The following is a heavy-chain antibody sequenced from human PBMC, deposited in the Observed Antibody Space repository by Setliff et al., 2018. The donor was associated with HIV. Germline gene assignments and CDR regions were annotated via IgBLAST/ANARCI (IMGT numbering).Heavy chain of an antibody. V-gene: IGHV1-69*13. J-gene: IGHJ5*02. D-gene: IGHD6-19*01. Sequence: ASVKVSCKAAGGTFSGHAINWVRPAPGQGVEWMGEIIPLFGTAHYAQRFQGRLTSTADDFTSTAYMELSRLKSADTAGYYCARAPAHEHATGWYSSSNRFDPWGQGTLVTVSS. CDR3: ARAPAHEHATGWYSSSNRFDP. CDR1: GGTFSGHA. CDR2: IIPLFGTA.